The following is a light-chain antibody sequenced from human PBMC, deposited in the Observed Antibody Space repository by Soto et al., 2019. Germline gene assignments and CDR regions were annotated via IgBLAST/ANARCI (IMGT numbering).Light chain of an antibody. CDR1: QTISNN. CDR2: GAS. Sequence: ESATLSSRTSQTISNNLAWDQHKPGQAPRLRIYGASTRATGIPARFSARGSGTEFTLSISSLQSEDFAVYSCHHYNNWPPWTFGRGTKVEIK. CDR3: HHYNNWPPWT. J-gene: IGKJ1*01. V-gene: IGKV3D-15*01.